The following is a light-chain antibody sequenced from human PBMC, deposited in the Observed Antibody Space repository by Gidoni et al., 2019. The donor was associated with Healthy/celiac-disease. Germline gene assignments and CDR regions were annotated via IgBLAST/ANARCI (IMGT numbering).Light chain of an antibody. V-gene: IGKV1-39*01. CDR3: QQSYSTPIT. J-gene: IGKJ5*01. CDR2: AAS. Sequence: DIQITQSPSSLSASVGDRVTITFRASQSISSYLNWYQQKPGNAPKLLIYAASSLQSGVPSRFSGSGSGTDFTLTISSLQPEDFATYYCQQSYSTPITFGQGTRLEIK. CDR1: QSISSY.